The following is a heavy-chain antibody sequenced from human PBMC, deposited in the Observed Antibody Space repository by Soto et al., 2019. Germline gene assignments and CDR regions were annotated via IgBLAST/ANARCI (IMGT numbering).Heavy chain of an antibody. Sequence: SETLSLTCTVSGGSISSYYWSWIRQPPGKGLEWIGYIYYSGSTNYNPSLKSRVTISVDTSKNQSSLKLSSVTAADTAVYYCARAHYDFWSGFISYYFDYWGQGTLVTVSS. V-gene: IGHV4-59*01. CDR2: IYYSGST. J-gene: IGHJ4*02. CDR3: ARAHYDFWSGFISYYFDY. D-gene: IGHD3-3*01. CDR1: GGSISSYY.